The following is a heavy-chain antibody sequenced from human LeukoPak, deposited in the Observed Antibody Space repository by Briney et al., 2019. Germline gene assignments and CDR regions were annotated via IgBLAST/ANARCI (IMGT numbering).Heavy chain of an antibody. Sequence: SETLSLTCAVYGGSFSCYYWGWIRQPPGKGLEWIGYIYYSGSTNYNPSLKSRVTISVDTSKNQFSLKLSSVTAAETAVYYCARAIEVGAMTPFDYWGQGTLVTVSS. CDR3: ARAIEVGAMTPFDY. CDR1: GGSFSCYY. CDR2: IYYSGST. V-gene: IGHV4-59*01. J-gene: IGHJ4*02. D-gene: IGHD1-26*01.